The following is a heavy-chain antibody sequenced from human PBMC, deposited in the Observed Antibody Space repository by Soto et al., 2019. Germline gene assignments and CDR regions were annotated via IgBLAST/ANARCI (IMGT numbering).Heavy chain of an antibody. Sequence: GGSLRLSCAASGFTFSRYWMSWVRQAPGKGLEWVADIKGDGSEKNYVDSVKGRFTISRDKAKNSLYLQMNSLKAEDTVVYDCDREDLDVVVVVAAATPDYYYYYMDVWGKGTTVTVSS. D-gene: IGHD2-15*01. CDR3: DREDLDVVVVVAAATPDYYYYYMDV. CDR1: GFTFSRYW. J-gene: IGHJ6*03. V-gene: IGHV3-7*01. CDR2: IKGDGSEK.